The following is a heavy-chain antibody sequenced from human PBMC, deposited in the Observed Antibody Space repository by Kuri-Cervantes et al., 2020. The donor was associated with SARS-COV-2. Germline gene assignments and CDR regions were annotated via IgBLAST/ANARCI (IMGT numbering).Heavy chain of an antibody. CDR1: GFIFSDYA. J-gene: IGHJ6*02. D-gene: IGHD6-13*01. CDR3: ARGAAAADYFFYGMDV. Sequence: GESLKISCEASGFIFSDYAMDWVRQAPGKGLEWVTLISYDGSDKYYADSVKGRFTISRDNSKSTLFLQMNSLRAEDTAEYYCARGAAAADYFFYGMDVWGRGTTVTVSS. V-gene: IGHV3-30*04. CDR2: ISYDGSDK.